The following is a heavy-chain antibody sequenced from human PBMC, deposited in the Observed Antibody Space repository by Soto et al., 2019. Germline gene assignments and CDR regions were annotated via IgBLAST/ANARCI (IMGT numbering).Heavy chain of an antibody. CDR1: GYTFTSYH. CDR3: ARDTMILVTTGIGS. J-gene: IGHJ5*02. V-gene: IGHV1-46*03. Sequence: QVQLVQSGAEVKKPGASVKVSCKASGYTFTSYHLHWVRQAPGQGLEWMGMINPSGGRTTYAQKFTGRVTMTRDTSTSTVYVELSSLRSDDTAVYYCARDTMILVTTGIGSWGQGTQVTVSS. D-gene: IGHD2-21*02. CDR2: INPSGGRT.